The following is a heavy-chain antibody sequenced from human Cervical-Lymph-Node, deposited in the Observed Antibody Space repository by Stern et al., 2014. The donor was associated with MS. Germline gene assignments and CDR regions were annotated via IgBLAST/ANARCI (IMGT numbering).Heavy chain of an antibody. D-gene: IGHD3-16*01. Sequence: VQLVESGADVKKPGASVKVSCKASGYTFTGHLMHWVRQAPGQELEWMGRIHTKPGDTNYSQKFQGRVTMTRDTSISTAYLELSGLTSDDTGVYFCVRGGPHFCGLDVWGQGITVTVSS. V-gene: IGHV1-2*05. J-gene: IGHJ6*02. CDR3: VRGGPHFCGLDV. CDR1: GYTFTGHL. CDR2: IHTKPGDT.